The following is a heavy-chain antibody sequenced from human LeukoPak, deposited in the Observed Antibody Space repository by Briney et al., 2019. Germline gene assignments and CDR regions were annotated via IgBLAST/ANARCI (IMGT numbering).Heavy chain of an antibody. V-gene: IGHV5-51*01. J-gene: IGHJ4*02. CDR1: GYSFPTYW. CDR3: ARPGLGSGWYYFDY. CDR2: IYPGDSDT. Sequence: RGESLKISCQGSGYSFPTYWIGWVRQMPGKGLEWMGIIYPGDSDTRYSPSFQGQVTISADKSISTAYLQWSSLKASDTGMYYCARPGLGSGWYYFDYWGQGTLVTVSS. D-gene: IGHD6-19*01.